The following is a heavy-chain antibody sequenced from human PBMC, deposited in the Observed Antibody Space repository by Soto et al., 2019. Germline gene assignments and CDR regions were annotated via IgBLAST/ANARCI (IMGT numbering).Heavy chain of an antibody. V-gene: IGHV3-33*01. J-gene: IGHJ1*01. CDR2: IWSDGSIK. CDR1: GFTFSRYG. Sequence: QVQLVESGGGVVQPGRSLRLSCVVSGFTFSRYGMHWVRQAPGKGLEWVAVIWSDGSIKYYADSVKGRFTISRDKYKNTLHLQMNSLRAEDTAVYYCARPGYYGSGSYSEYLQHWGQGTLVTVSS. CDR3: ARPGYYGSGSYSEYLQH. D-gene: IGHD3-10*01.